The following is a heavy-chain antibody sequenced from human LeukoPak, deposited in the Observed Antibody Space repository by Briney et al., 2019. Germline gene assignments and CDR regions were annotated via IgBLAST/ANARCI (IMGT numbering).Heavy chain of an antibody. CDR3: ARDRDCSSTSCPLDY. CDR2: IYYSGST. V-gene: IGHV4-30-4*01. CDR1: GGSISSGDYY. Sequence: SETLSLTCTVSGGSISSGDYYWSWIRQPPGKGLEWIGYIYYSGSTYYNPSLKSRVTISVDTSKNQFSLKLSSVTAADTAVYYCARDRDCSSTSCPLDYWGQGTLVTVS. J-gene: IGHJ4*02. D-gene: IGHD2-2*01.